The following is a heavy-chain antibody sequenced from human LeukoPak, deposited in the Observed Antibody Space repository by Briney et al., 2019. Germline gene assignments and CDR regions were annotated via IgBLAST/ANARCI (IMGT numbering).Heavy chain of an antibody. V-gene: IGHV3-23*01. CDR1: GLTFRTYA. CDR2: ISDSGGYT. J-gene: IGHJ4*01. CDR3: AKGGSYRSQPYFDY. Sequence: GGSLRLSCAASGLTFRTYAMSWVRQAPGKGLEWVSSISDSGGYTFYADSVKGRFTISRDNSKNTVYLQMNSLRAEDTAVYYCAKGGSYRSQPYFDYWGQEPRSPSPQ. D-gene: IGHD3-16*02.